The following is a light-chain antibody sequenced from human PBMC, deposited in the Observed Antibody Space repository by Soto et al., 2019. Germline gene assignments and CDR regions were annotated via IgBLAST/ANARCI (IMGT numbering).Light chain of an antibody. Sequence: EIVMTQSPATLSVSPGERVTLSCRASQRVSSDLAWYQQKPGQAPRLLIYGASTRATAIPARFSGSGSGTEFTLTISSLQSEDCALYYCQQYGSSGTFGQGTKVDIK. CDR2: GAS. CDR1: QRVSSD. CDR3: QQYGSSGT. V-gene: IGKV3-15*01. J-gene: IGKJ1*01.